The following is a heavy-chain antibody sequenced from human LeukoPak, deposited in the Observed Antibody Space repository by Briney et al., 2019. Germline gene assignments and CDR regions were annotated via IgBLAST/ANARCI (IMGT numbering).Heavy chain of an antibody. Sequence: SETLSLTCAVYAVSFSGYYWSWLRQPPGKGLEWLGEINHSGSTNYNPSLKSRVTISVDTSKNQFYLKLSSVTAADTAVYYCARGRGRITMVRGVRGGMDVWGKGTTVSVSS. J-gene: IGHJ6*04. CDR2: INHSGST. V-gene: IGHV4-34*01. D-gene: IGHD3-10*01. CDR1: AVSFSGYY. CDR3: ARGRGRITMVRGVRGGMDV.